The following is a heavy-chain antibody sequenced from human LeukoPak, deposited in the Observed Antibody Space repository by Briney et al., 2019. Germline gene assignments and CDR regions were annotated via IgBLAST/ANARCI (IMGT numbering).Heavy chain of an antibody. Sequence: SETLSLTCTVSSGSVSSGSYYWSWIRQPPGKGLEWIGYVYYSGSTHCNPSLKSRVTISIDTSKNQFSLKLSSVTAADTAVYYCARLTGDIVVVPAALFDYWGQGTLVTVSS. V-gene: IGHV4-61*01. J-gene: IGHJ4*02. D-gene: IGHD2-2*01. CDR3: ARLTGDIVVVPAALFDY. CDR2: VYYSGST. CDR1: SGSVSSGSYY.